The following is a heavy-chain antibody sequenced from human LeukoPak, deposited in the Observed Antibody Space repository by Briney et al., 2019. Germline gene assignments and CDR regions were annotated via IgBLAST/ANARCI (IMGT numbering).Heavy chain of an antibody. V-gene: IGHV1-2*02. CDR3: ARVYSSNWFGFDY. CDR2: INPNSGGT. Sequence: ASVKVSCTASGYTFTGYYMHWVRQAPGQGLEWMGWINPNSGGTNYAQKFQGRVTMTRDTSISTAYMELSRLRSDDTAMYYCARVYSSNWFGFDYWGQGTLVTVSS. J-gene: IGHJ4*02. D-gene: IGHD6-13*01. CDR1: GYTFTGYY.